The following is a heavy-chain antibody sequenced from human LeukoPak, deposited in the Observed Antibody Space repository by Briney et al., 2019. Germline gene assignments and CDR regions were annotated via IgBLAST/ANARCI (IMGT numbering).Heavy chain of an antibody. CDR1: GFTFSSYA. CDR3: ARPIYGDVGFDY. CDR2: ISSSSSYI. J-gene: IGHJ4*02. V-gene: IGHV3-21*01. D-gene: IGHD4-17*01. Sequence: PGGSLRLSCAASGFTFSSYAMSWVRQAPGKGLEWVSSISSSSSYIYYADSVKGRFTISRDNAKNSPYLQMNSLRAEDAAVYYCARPIYGDVGFDYWGQGTLVTVSS.